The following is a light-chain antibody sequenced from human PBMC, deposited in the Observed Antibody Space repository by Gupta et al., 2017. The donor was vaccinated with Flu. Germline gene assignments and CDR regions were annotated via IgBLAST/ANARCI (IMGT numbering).Light chain of an antibody. J-gene: IGLJ3*02. V-gene: IGLV2-11*01. CDR1: SSDVGGHDY. CDR3: CSYAGTYSFWV. Sequence: QSALTQPRSVSGAPGQPVTISCTGTSSDVGGHDYVSWYQQHPGKAPKLMIYDVNKRPSGVPDRFSGSKSGNTASLTISGLQAADEADYYCCSYAGTYSFWVFGGGTNLAVL. CDR2: DVN.